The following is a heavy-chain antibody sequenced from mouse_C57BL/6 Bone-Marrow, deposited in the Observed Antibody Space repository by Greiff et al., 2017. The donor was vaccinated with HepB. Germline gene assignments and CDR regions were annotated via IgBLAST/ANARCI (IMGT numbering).Heavy chain of an antibody. Sequence: VQLQQSGGDLVKPGGSLKLSCAASGFTFSSYGMSWVRQTPDKRLEWVATISSGGSYTYYPDSVKGRFTISRDNAKNTLYLQMSSLKSEDTAMYYCARQTYYSNWGYYAMDYWGQGTSVTVSS. CDR1: GFTFSSYG. CDR3: ARQTYYSNWGYYAMDY. D-gene: IGHD2-5*01. J-gene: IGHJ4*01. V-gene: IGHV5-6*01. CDR2: ISSGGSYT.